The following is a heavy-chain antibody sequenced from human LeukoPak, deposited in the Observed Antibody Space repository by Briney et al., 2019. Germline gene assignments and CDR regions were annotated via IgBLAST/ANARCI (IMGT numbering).Heavy chain of an antibody. CDR3: ARHQSVGRWLQSDY. V-gene: IGHV5-51*01. D-gene: IGHD5-24*01. Sequence: GESLKISCKGSEDRFSSHWIGWVRQMPGKGLEWMGIIYPGDSATRYSPSFQGQVTISADKSISTAYLQWSSLKASDTAMYYCARHQSVGRWLQSDYWGQGTLVTVSS. CDR1: EDRFSSHW. J-gene: IGHJ4*02. CDR2: IYPGDSAT.